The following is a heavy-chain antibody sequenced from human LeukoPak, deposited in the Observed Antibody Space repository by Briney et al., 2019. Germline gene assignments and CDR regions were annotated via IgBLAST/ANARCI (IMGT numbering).Heavy chain of an antibody. CDR1: GGSISSSSYY. J-gene: IGHJ4*02. V-gene: IGHV4-39*07. Sequence: SGTLSLTCTVYGGSISSSSYYWGWIRQPPGKGLEWIGSIYYSGSTYYNPSLKSRVTISVDTSKNQFSLKLSSVTAADTAVYYCARDIVGATADYWGQGTLVTVSS. CDR2: IYYSGST. D-gene: IGHD1-26*01. CDR3: ARDIVGATADY.